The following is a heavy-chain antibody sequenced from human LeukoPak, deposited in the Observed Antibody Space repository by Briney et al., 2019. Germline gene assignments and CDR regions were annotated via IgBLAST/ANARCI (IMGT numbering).Heavy chain of an antibody. V-gene: IGHV1-2*02. D-gene: IGHD6-13*01. J-gene: IGHJ4*02. CDR1: GYTFTGYY. CDR2: INPNSGGT. Sequence: ASVKVSCKASGYTFTGYYMHWVRQAPGQGLEWMGWINPNSGGTNYAQKFQGRVTMTRDTSISTAYMELSRLRSDDTAVYYCARDPPYSSNYDYWGQGTLVTVSP. CDR3: ARDPPYSSNYDY.